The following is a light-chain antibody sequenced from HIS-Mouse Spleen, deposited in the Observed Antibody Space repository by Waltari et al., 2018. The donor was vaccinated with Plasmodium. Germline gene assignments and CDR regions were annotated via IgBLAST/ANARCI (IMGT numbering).Light chain of an antibody. Sequence: EIVLTQSPATLPLSPGERATLSCRASQSVSSYLAWYQQKPGQAPRLLIYDASNRATGIPARFSGGGSGTDFTLTISSLEPEDFAVYYCQQRSNWPRVLTFGGGTKVEIK. CDR2: DAS. CDR1: QSVSSY. J-gene: IGKJ4*01. CDR3: QQRSNWPRVLT. V-gene: IGKV3-11*01.